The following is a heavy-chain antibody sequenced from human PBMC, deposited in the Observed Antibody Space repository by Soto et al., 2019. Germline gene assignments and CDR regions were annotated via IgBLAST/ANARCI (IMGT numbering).Heavy chain of an antibody. CDR1: GASISNYF. D-gene: IGHD3-10*01. CDR3: ARDQNGSGNYYTRYFDY. CDR2: IYYSGST. V-gene: IGHV4-59*12. Sequence: SETLSLTCNVSGASISNYFWNWIRQSPGKGLEWIGEIYYSGSTYYNPSLKSRVTISVDKSKNQFSLNLSSVTAADTAVYYCARDQNGSGNYYTRYFDYWGQGTLVTVSS. J-gene: IGHJ4*02.